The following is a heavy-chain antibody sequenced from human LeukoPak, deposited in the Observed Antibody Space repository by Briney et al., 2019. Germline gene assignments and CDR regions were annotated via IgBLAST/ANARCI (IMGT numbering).Heavy chain of an antibody. CDR1: GGSISSSSYY. Sequence: SETLSLTCTVSGGSISSSSYYWGWIRQPPGKGLEWIGSIYHTGATYYYPSLRGRVTLSVDTSKNQFSLRLTSVTAADTAVYFCARQGALILPAVTHYFDPWGQGILVTVSS. D-gene: IGHD2-2*01. CDR3: ARQGALILPAVTHYFDP. V-gene: IGHV4-39*01. CDR2: IYHTGAT. J-gene: IGHJ5*02.